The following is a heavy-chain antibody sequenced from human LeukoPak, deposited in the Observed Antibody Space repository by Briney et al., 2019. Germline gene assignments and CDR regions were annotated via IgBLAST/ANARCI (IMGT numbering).Heavy chain of an antibody. D-gene: IGHD4-23*01. V-gene: IGHV3-23*01. CDR2: LSVSGGST. CDR1: RFTFSSYA. J-gene: IGHJ5*02. CDR3: AKDHITTVEWFDP. Sequence: GGSLRLSCSACRFTFSSYAMSWLPPAPGKGREGVSALSVSGGSTYYADSVKGRCTISRENSKNTLYLQMNSLRAEDTAVYYCAKDHITTVEWFDPWGQGTLVTVSS.